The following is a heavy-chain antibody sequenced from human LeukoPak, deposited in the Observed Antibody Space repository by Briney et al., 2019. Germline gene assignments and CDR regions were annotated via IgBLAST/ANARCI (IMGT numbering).Heavy chain of an antibody. D-gene: IGHD4-23*01. CDR1: GFIVSSGF. CDR3: ARDYAGNY. Sequence: PGGSLRLSCAASGFIVSSGFMSWVRQVPGKGLEWVSLIHAGGTTFYADSVKGRFTISRDNSKNTLYLQMNSLRAVDTAVYYCARDYAGNYWGQGTLVTVSS. CDR2: IHAGGTT. J-gene: IGHJ4*02. V-gene: IGHV3-53*01.